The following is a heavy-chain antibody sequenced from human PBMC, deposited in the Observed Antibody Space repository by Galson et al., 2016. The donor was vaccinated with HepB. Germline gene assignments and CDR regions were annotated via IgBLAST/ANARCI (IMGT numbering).Heavy chain of an antibody. CDR1: GYTFNNYY. CDR2: INPSGDST. J-gene: IGHJ4*02. Sequence: SVKVSCKASGYTFNNYYMHWVRQAPGQGPEWKGIINPSGDSTTYAQKFHGRVTMTRDTSTSTAYMELISLTSEDTAVYYCARVGEDIVATTAGFEHWGQGTLVTVSS. V-gene: IGHV1-46*02. D-gene: IGHD5-12*01. CDR3: ARVGEDIVATTAGFEH.